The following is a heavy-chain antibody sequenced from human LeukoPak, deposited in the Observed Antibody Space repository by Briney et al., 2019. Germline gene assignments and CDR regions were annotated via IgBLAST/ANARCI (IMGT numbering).Heavy chain of an antibody. Sequence: GTSLRLSCAASGFTFSQYAMHWVRQAPGKGLEWVAVMSYDGSDQYYADSVKGRFTISRDNSKNTLYLQMNNLRTDDTAFYYCAKVMITVVTTSKLDSWGQGTLVTVSS. V-gene: IGHV3-30*18. J-gene: IGHJ4*02. D-gene: IGHD4-23*01. CDR1: GFTFSQYA. CDR3: AKVMITVVTTSKLDS. CDR2: MSYDGSDQ.